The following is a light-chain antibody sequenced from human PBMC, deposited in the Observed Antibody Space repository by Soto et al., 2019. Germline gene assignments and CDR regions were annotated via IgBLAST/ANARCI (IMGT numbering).Light chain of an antibody. CDR2: DAS. Sequence: EIVMTQSPATLSVSPGGRATLSCRASHIITSDLAWYQHKPGQTPRLLIYDASSRATGIPARFSGSGSETDFTLTINGLQSEDFALYYCQQYYRRPRTFGQGTKVDIK. V-gene: IGKV3-15*01. CDR1: HIITSD. J-gene: IGKJ1*01. CDR3: QQYYRRPRT.